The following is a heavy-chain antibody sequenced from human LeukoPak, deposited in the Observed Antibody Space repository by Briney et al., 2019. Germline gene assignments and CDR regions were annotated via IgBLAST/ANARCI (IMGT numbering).Heavy chain of an antibody. J-gene: IGHJ6*03. CDR1: GFTFSSYW. CDR3: ARGPRGYCSGGSCYSRYYMDV. CDR2: IKQDGSEK. D-gene: IGHD2-15*01. V-gene: IGHV3-7*01. Sequence: GGSLRLSCAASGFTFSSYWMSWVRQAPGKGLEWVANIKQDGSEKYYVDSVKGRFTISRDNAKNSLYLQMNSLRAEDTAVYYCARGPRGYCSGGSCYSRYYMDVWGKGTTVTVSS.